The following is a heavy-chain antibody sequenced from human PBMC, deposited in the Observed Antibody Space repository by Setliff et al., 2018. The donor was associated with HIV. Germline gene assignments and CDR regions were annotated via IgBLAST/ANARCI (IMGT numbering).Heavy chain of an antibody. CDR3: ARHYNGAVADAYSYYYYMDV. J-gene: IGHJ6*03. V-gene: IGHV4-34*01. CDR2: INHSGST. D-gene: IGHD6-19*01. Sequence: SETLSLTCAVYGGSFSGYFRSWIRQPPGKGLEWIGEINHSGSTYYNPSLKSRVTISVDTSKNQFSLKLSSVTAADTAVYYCARHYNGAVADAYSYYYYMDVWGKGTTVTVS. CDR1: GGSFSGYF.